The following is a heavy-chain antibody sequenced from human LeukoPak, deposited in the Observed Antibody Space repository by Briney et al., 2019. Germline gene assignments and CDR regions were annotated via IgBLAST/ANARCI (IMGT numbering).Heavy chain of an antibody. J-gene: IGHJ6*02. CDR3: ARSVGEWEASFRYYYGIDV. CDR1: GGSISSGSYS. D-gene: IGHD3-10*01. Sequence: PSETLSLTCTVSGGSISSGSYSWNWIRQPAGTGLECIGRIYTSGTTNYNPSLKSRVTMSVDTSKNQFSLKLTSVTAADTAIYFCARSVGEWEASFRYYYGIDVWGHGTTVTVSS. V-gene: IGHV4-61*02. CDR2: IYTSGTT.